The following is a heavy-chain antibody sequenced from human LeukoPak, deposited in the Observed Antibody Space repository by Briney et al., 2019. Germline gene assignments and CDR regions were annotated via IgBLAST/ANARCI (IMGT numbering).Heavy chain of an antibody. CDR2: TYYRSKWYN. J-gene: IGHJ5*02. V-gene: IGHV6-1*01. Sequence: SQTLSLTCAISGDSVSSNSAAWNWIRQSPSRGLEWLGRTYYRSKWYNDYAVSVKSRITINPDTSKNQFPLQLNSVTPEDTAVYYCARGEIFGVVIPNWFDPWGQGTLVTVSS. CDR3: ARGEIFGVVIPNWFDP. D-gene: IGHD3-3*01. CDR1: GDSVSSNSAA.